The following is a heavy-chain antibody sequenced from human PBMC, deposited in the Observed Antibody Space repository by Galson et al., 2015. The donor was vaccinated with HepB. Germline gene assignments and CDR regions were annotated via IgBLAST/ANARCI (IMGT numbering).Heavy chain of an antibody. CDR2: TSFDGSNQ. Sequence: SLRLSCATSGFTFSNYAMHWVRQAPGKGLEWVALTSFDGSNQYYADSAKGRFTISRDNSKSTLYLQMNSLRAEDTAVYYCARDPAVGGSVDYWGQGTLVTVSS. CDR3: ARDPAVGGSVDY. J-gene: IGHJ4*02. CDR1: GFTFSNYA. D-gene: IGHD1-26*01. V-gene: IGHV3-30*04.